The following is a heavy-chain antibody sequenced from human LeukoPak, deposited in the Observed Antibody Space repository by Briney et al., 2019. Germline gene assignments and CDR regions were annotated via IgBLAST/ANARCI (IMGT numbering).Heavy chain of an antibody. D-gene: IGHD3-22*01. J-gene: IGHJ3*02. CDR3: ASVTQYDRRAFDI. CDR2: ISSSSSTI. V-gene: IGHV3-48*01. Sequence: LAGGSLRLSCAASGFTFSSYSMNWVRQAPGKGLEWVSYISSSSSTIYYADSVKGRFTISRDNAKNSLYLQMNSLRAEDTAVYYCASVTQYDRRAFDIWGQGTMVTVSS. CDR1: GFTFSSYS.